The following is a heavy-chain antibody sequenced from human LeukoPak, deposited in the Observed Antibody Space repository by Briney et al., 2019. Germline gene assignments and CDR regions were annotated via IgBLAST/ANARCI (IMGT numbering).Heavy chain of an antibody. CDR1: GFTFSSYA. V-gene: IGHV3-30-3*01. CDR3: AREGSGNFDY. J-gene: IGHJ4*02. Sequence: PGGSLRLSCAASGFTFSSYAMHWVRQAPGKGLEWVAVISYDGSNKYYADSVEGRFTISRDNSKNTLYLQMNSLRAEDTAVYYCAREGSGNFDYWGQGTLVTVSS. D-gene: IGHD1-26*01. CDR2: ISYDGSNK.